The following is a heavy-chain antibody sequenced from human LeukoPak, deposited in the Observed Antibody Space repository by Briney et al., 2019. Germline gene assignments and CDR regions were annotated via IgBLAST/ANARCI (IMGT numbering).Heavy chain of an antibody. J-gene: IGHJ5*02. V-gene: IGHV1-46*01. CDR2: INPSGGST. CDR3: VGTYSPDWFDP. D-gene: IGHD2-15*01. Sequence: ASVKVSCKASGYTFTGYYMHWVRQAPGQGLEWMGWINPSGGSTSYAQKFQGRVTMTRDTSTSTVYMELSSLRSEDTAVYYCVGTYSPDWFDPWGQGTLVTVSS. CDR1: GYTFTGYY.